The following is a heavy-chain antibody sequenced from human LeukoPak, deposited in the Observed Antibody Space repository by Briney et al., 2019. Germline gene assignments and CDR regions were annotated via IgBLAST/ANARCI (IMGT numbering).Heavy chain of an antibody. V-gene: IGHV4-30-2*01. J-gene: IGHJ4*02. CDR1: GGSISSAGYY. CDR3: ARVKWNYVRGEATALDC. D-gene: IGHD1-20*01. CDR2: IYHSGST. Sequence: TSEILSLTCTVSGGSISSAGYYWNWIRQPPGKDLEWIGYIYHSGSTYYNPSLKNRVTISVDRSKNQFSLKLTSVTAADTAVYSCARVKWNYVRGEATALDCWGQGTLVTVSS.